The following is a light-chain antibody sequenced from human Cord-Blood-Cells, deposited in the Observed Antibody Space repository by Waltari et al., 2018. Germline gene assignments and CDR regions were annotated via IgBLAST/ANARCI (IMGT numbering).Light chain of an antibody. Sequence: EIVLTQSPGTLSLSPGERANLSCRASQSVSSSYLALYQQKPGQAPRLLIYGASSRATGIPDRFSGSGSGTDFTLTISRLEPEDFAVYYCQQYGSSPSYTFGQGTKLEIK. CDR3: QQYGSSPSYT. CDR1: QSVSSSY. CDR2: GAS. V-gene: IGKV3-20*01. J-gene: IGKJ2*01.